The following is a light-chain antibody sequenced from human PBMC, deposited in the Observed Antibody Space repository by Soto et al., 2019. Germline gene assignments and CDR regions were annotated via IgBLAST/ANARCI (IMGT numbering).Light chain of an antibody. J-gene: IGLJ1*01. CDR1: SSDVGGYNY. V-gene: IGLV2-14*01. Sequence: QSVLTQPASVSGSPGQSITISCTGTSSDVGGYNYVSWYQQHPGKAPQLMIYEVTNRPSGVSNRFSGSKSGNTASLTISGRQAEDEADYYCSSYTSSSTLFGTGTKLTVL. CDR2: EVT. CDR3: SSYTSSSTL.